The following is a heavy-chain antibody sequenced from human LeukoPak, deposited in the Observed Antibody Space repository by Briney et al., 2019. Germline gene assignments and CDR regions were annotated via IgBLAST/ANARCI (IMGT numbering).Heavy chain of an antibody. D-gene: IGHD1-14*01. V-gene: IGHV1-2*02. CDR3: ARDFAKGITNY. Sequence: ASVKVSCKASGYIFTDYYIHWVRQAPGQGLEWMGWINPNSGGTNFAQKFQGRVTMTRDTSISTAYMELSRLRSDDTAVYYCARDFAKGITNYWGQGTLVTVSS. CDR1: GYIFTDYY. J-gene: IGHJ4*02. CDR2: INPNSGGT.